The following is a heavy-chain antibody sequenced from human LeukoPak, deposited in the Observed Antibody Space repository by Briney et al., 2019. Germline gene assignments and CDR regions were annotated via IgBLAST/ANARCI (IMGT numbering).Heavy chain of an antibody. D-gene: IGHD3-22*01. CDR1: GFTFSSAA. Sequence: GGSLRLSCAASGFTFSSAAMTWVRQAPGKGLEWVSTITGSDDRTYYGDSVKGRFTISRDYSRNTLHLQMNSLRVEDTAIYYCAKGPQLNSGYHPNYWGQGILVTVSS. CDR3: AKGPQLNSGYHPNY. V-gene: IGHV3-23*01. J-gene: IGHJ4*02. CDR2: ITGSDDRT.